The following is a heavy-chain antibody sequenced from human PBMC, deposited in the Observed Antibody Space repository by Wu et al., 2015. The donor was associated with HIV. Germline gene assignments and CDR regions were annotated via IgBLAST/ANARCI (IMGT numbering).Heavy chain of an antibody. Sequence: QVQLVQSGAEMKKPGASVNISRKASGYTFTAYYIHWVRQAPGQGLEWMGLINPGIGSTYYAEKFQGRVTMTRDTSTSTVNMQLGTLTSEDTAVYYCNRGMQGWVNDAFDIWGQGTVVTVSS. CDR1: GYTFTAYY. CDR2: INPGIGST. D-gene: IGHD2-21*01. J-gene: IGHJ3*02. V-gene: IGHV1-46*03. CDR3: NRGMQGWVNDAFDI.